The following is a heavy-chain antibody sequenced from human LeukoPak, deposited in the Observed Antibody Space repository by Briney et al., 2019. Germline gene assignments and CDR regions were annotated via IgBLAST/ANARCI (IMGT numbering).Heavy chain of an antibody. CDR2: INPNSGDT. J-gene: IGHJ6*03. Sequence: ASVKVSCKASGYSFTGYYMHWVRQAPGQGLEWMGWINPNSGDTKYAQRFQGRVTMTRDTSISTAYMELTRLRSDDTAVYYCARGGLRVMVYRLYYMDVWGKGTTVTVSS. V-gene: IGHV1-2*02. CDR1: GYSFTGYY. CDR3: ARGGLRVMVYRLYYMDV. D-gene: IGHD2-8*01.